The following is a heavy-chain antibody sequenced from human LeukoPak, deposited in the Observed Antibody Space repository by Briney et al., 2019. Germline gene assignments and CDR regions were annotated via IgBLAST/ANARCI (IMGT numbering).Heavy chain of an antibody. CDR3: AKDPGI. Sequence: GGSLRLSCAAAGITFSNSAMTWVRQAPGKVLEWVSTITGSGGSTYYAVSVKGRFTISRDNSKNTLFLQMNSLRAEQTAVYYCAKDPGIWGQGTMVTVSS. V-gene: IGHV3-23*01. D-gene: IGHD3-10*01. J-gene: IGHJ3*02. CDR2: ITGSGGST. CDR1: GITFSNSA.